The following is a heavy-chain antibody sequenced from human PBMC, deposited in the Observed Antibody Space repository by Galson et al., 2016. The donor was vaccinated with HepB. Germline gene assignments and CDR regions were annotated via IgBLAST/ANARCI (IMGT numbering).Heavy chain of an antibody. Sequence: SLRLSCAASGFTFSSYAMSWVRQAPGKGLEWVSAISGGGGSTFYADSVKGRFTISRDNSKNTVYLQMNSLRAEDTAVYYCARGMYYNDSSGYPGPFDYWGQGTLVTVSS. CDR3: ARGMYYNDSSGYPGPFDY. V-gene: IGHV3-23*01. J-gene: IGHJ4*02. CDR1: GFTFSSYA. D-gene: IGHD3-22*01. CDR2: ISGGGGST.